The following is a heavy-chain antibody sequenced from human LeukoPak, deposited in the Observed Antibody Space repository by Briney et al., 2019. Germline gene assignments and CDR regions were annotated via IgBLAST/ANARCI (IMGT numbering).Heavy chain of an antibody. Sequence: SETLSLTCTVSGGSISSSSYYWGWIRQPPGKGLEWIGSIYYSGSTYYNPSLKSRVTISVDTSKNQFSLKLSSVTAADTAVYYCARLSNYYDRSGYKQLWFDPWGQGTLVTVSS. CDR3: ARLSNYYDRSGYKQLWFDP. V-gene: IGHV4-39*07. CDR1: GGSISSSSYY. CDR2: IYYSGST. D-gene: IGHD3-22*01. J-gene: IGHJ5*02.